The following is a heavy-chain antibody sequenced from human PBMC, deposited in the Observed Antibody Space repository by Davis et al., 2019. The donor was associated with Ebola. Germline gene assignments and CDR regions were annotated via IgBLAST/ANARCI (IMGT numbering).Heavy chain of an antibody. CDR3: ARGSMYYYYGMDV. J-gene: IGHJ6*02. CDR2: IYSGGST. V-gene: IGHV3-66*01. CDR1: GFTVSSNY. Sequence: GESLKISCAASGFTVSSNYMSWVRQAPGKGLEWVSVIYSGGSTYYADSVKGRFTISRDNAKNSLYLQMNSLRDEDTAVYYCARGSMYYYYGMDVWGQGTTVAVSS.